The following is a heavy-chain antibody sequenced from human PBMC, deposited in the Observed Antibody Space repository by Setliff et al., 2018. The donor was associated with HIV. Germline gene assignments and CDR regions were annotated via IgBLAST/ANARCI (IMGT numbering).Heavy chain of an antibody. V-gene: IGHV3-53*01. CDR2: IYSGGTT. CDR3: AREGPGPPFDY. Sequence: GSLRLSCAASGFTVSSNFMSWVRQAPGKGLEWVSVIYSGGTTYYADSVKGRFTISRDNSKNTLYLQMNSLRAEDTAVYFCAREGPGPPFDYWGQGTLVTVSS. CDR1: GFTVSSNF. J-gene: IGHJ4*02.